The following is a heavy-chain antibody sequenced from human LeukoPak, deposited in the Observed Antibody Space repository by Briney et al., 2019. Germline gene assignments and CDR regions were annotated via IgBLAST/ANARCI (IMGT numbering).Heavy chain of an antibody. V-gene: IGHV3-53*01. CDR1: GFTFSSYE. J-gene: IGHJ3*02. CDR3: ARAALQEAFDI. CDR2: IYGGGST. D-gene: IGHD2-15*01. Sequence: PGGSLRLSCAASGFTFSSYEMNWVRQAPGKGLEWVSVIYGGGSTYYADSVKGRFTISRDTSKNTLYLHMNSLRAEDTAVYYCARAALQEAFDIWGQGTMVTVSS.